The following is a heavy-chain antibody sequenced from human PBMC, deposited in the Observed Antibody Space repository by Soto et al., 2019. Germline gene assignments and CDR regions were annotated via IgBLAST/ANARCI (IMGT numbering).Heavy chain of an antibody. CDR1: GDTFTSYS. CDR2: INAGNGNT. J-gene: IGHJ4*02. D-gene: IGHD3-22*01. V-gene: IGHV1-3*01. Sequence: ASVKVSCKASGDTFTSYSMHWVRQAPGQRLEWMGWINAGNGNTKYSQKFQGRVTITRDTSASTAYMELSSLRSEDTAVYYCARDQSFDYYGSSGYLNALDYWGQGTLVTVSS. CDR3: ARDQSFDYYGSSGYLNALDY.